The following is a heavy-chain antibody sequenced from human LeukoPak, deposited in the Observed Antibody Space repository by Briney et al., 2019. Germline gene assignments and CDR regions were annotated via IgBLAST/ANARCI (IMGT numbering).Heavy chain of an antibody. Sequence: ASVKVSCKASGYTFTSYDINWVRQATGQGLEWMGWMNPNSGNTGYAQKFQGRVTMTRNTSISTAYMELSSLRSEDTAVYYCARALRGMVRGVIILYYFDYWGQGTLVTVSS. D-gene: IGHD3-10*01. CDR1: GYTFTSYD. V-gene: IGHV1-8*01. CDR3: ARALRGMVRGVIILYYFDY. J-gene: IGHJ4*02. CDR2: MNPNSGNT.